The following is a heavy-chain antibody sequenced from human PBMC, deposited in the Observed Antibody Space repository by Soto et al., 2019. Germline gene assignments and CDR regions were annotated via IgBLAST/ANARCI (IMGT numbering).Heavy chain of an antibody. CDR1: GGSISSSSYY. J-gene: IGHJ6*02. V-gene: IGHV4-39*01. CDR3: ARGMATISLRYYYGMDV. D-gene: IGHD5-12*01. CDR2: IYYSGST. Sequence: SETLSLTCTVSGGSISSSSYYWGWIRQPPGKGPEWIGSIYYSGSTYYNPSLKSRVTISVDTSKNQFSLKLSSVTAADTAVYYCARGMATISLRYYYGMDVWGQGTTVT.